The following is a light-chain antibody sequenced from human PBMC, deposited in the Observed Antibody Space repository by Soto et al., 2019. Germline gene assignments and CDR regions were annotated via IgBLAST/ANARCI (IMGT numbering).Light chain of an antibody. CDR2: GAS. CDR1: QDVRSNY. J-gene: IGKJ1*01. CDR3: QQCNSYSRT. V-gene: IGKV3-20*01. Sequence: EIVLTQSPGTLSLSPGERATLSCRASQDVRSNYLAWYQQKPGQAPRLLIFGASTRATGIPDRFSGSGSGTDFTLTISRLEPEDFATYYCQQCNSYSRTFGQGTTVEIK.